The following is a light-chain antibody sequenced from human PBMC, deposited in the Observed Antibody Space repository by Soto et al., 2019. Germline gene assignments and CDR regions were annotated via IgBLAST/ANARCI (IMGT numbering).Light chain of an antibody. CDR2: GAS. Sequence: EIVLTQSPGTLSLSPGERATLSCRASQSVSSSYLAWYQQKPGQAPRLLIYGASSRATGIPDRFSGGGSGTDFALTISRLTPEDFALYYCQQYGSSPPGLTFGGGTKVEIK. CDR3: QQYGSSPPGLT. CDR1: QSVSSSY. V-gene: IGKV3-20*01. J-gene: IGKJ4*01.